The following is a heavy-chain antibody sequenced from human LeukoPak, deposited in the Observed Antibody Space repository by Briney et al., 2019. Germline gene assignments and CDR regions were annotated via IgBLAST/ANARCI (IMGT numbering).Heavy chain of an antibody. CDR3: AKASREKQLVSSNYYMDV. V-gene: IGHV3-30*18. J-gene: IGHJ6*03. D-gene: IGHD6-6*01. CDR2: ISYDGSNK. Sequence: GGSLRLSCAASGFTFSSYGMYWVRQAPGKGLEWVAVISYDGSNKYYADSVKGRFTISRDNSQNTLYVQMNSLRAEDTAVYYCAKASREKQLVSSNYYMDVWGKGTTVTVPS. CDR1: GFTFSSYG.